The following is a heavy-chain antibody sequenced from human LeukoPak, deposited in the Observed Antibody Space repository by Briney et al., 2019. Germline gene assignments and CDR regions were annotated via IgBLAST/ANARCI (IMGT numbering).Heavy chain of an antibody. CDR2: ISYDGSNK. CDR3: AKDLVAEGWFDP. J-gene: IGHJ5*02. Sequence: PGRSLRLSCAAAGFTFSSYGMHWVRQAPGKGLEWVAVISYDGSNKYYADSVKGRFTISRDNSKNTLYLQMNSLRAEDTAVYYCAKDLVAEGWFDPWGQGTLVTVSS. D-gene: IGHD2-15*01. CDR1: GFTFSSYG. V-gene: IGHV3-30*18.